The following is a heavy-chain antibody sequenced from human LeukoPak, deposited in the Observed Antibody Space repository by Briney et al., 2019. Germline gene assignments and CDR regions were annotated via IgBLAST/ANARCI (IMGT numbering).Heavy chain of an antibody. Sequence: GGSLRLSCAASGFTFSSYAMHWVRQAPGKGLEWVAVISYDGSNKYYADSVKGRFTISRDNSKNTLYLQMNSLRAEDTAVYYCARDSSSWALNDAFDIWGQGTMVTVSS. CDR1: GFTFSSYA. CDR3: ARDSSSWALNDAFDI. CDR2: ISYDGSNK. D-gene: IGHD1-26*01. J-gene: IGHJ3*02. V-gene: IGHV3-30-3*01.